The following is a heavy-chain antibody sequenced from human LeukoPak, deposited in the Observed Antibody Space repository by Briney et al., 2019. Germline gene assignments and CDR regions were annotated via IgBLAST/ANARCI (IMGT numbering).Heavy chain of an antibody. D-gene: IGHD6-25*01. CDR2: INWNGGST. CDR3: ARQAAATREDYFYYMDV. V-gene: IGHV3-20*04. CDR1: GFTFDDYG. Sequence: GGSLRLSCAASGFTFDDYGMSWVRQAPGKGLEWVSGINWNGGSTGYADSVKGRFTISRDNAKNSLYLQMNSLRAEDTALYYCARQAAATREDYFYYMDVWGKGTPVTVSS. J-gene: IGHJ6*03.